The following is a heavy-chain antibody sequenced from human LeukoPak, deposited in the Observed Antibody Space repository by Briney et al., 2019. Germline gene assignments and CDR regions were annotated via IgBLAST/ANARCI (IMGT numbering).Heavy chain of an antibody. CDR2: LNSDGSSS. Sequence: GGSLRLSRAASGFTFNNYWMHWVRQAPGKGLVWVSRLNSDGSSSAFADSMKGRFTISRDNAKNTLYLQMNSLRAEDTAVYFCVRAKGGPGSTWAFDIWGQGTMVTVSS. CDR1: GFTFNNYW. D-gene: IGHD6-13*01. CDR3: VRAKGGPGSTWAFDI. J-gene: IGHJ3*02. V-gene: IGHV3-74*01.